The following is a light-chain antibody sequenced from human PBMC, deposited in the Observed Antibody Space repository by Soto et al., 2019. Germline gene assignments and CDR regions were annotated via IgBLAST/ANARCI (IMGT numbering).Light chain of an antibody. CDR1: SSNIGSNT. CDR2: SNN. V-gene: IGLV1-44*01. CDR3: AAWDDSLIPV. Sequence: QSVLTQPPSASGTPGQRVTISCSGSSSNIGSNTVNWYQQLPGTAPKLLIYSNNQRPSGVPDRFSGSKSGTSASLAISGLQSEDEADYYCAAWDDSLIPVFGGGTKLTVL. J-gene: IGLJ2*01.